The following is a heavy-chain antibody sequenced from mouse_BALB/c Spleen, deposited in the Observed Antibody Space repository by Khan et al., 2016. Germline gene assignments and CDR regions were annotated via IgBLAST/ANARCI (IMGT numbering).Heavy chain of an antibody. CDR2: VWGDGSK. CDR3: ASYYDDGGGFAY. V-gene: IGHV2-6-7*01. Sequence: QVQLKESGPGLVAPSQSLSITCTVSGFSITGFAVNWVRQPPGKGLEWLGVVWGDGSKDYDSALKSRLSISKDDSKSQVLLKMNSLQTDDTARYYCASYYDDGGGFAYWGQGTLVTVSA. CDR1: GFSITGFA. J-gene: IGHJ3*01. D-gene: IGHD2-4*01.